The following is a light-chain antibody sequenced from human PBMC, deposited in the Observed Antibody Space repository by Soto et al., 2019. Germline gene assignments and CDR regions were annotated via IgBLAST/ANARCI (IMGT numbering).Light chain of an antibody. V-gene: IGKV3-20*01. J-gene: IGKJ1*01. Sequence: EIVLTQSPGTLSLSPGERATLSCRASQSVASAYLAWYQHKPGQAPRLLIYGSSSRAVGVPDRISGSGSGTDFTLTISRLEPEHFAVYYCQQYASSRWTFGQGTKVEAK. CDR3: QQYASSRWT. CDR1: QSVASAY. CDR2: GSS.